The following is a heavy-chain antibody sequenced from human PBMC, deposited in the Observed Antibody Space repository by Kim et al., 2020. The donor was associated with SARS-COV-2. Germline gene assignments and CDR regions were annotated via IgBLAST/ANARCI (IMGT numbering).Heavy chain of an antibody. J-gene: IGHJ4*02. CDR3: ARAVVTAMVEYYFDY. D-gene: IGHD5-18*01. CDR1: GGSISSGSYY. V-gene: IGHV4-61*02. Sequence: SETLSLTCTVSGGSISSGSYYWSWIRQPAGKGLEWIGRIYTSGSTNYNPSLKSRVTISVDTSKNQFSLKLSSVTAADTAVYYCARAVVTAMVEYYFDYWGQGTLVPVSS. CDR2: IYTSGST.